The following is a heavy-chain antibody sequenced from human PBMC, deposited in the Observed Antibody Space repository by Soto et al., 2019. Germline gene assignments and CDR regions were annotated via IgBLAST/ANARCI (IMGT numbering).Heavy chain of an antibody. CDR2: IHYSGST. D-gene: IGHD3-10*01. CDR3: ARSPKGLGNFDY. V-gene: IGHV4-30-4*01. J-gene: IGHJ4*02. CDR1: GGSISSGGAYY. Sequence: SETLSLTCAVSGGSISSGGAYYWSWIRQSPGKGLEWIAYIHYSGSTYYNSSLKSRVTMSVDTAKNQFSLKVSSVTAADTAVFYCARSPKGLGNFDYWGQGTLVTVSS.